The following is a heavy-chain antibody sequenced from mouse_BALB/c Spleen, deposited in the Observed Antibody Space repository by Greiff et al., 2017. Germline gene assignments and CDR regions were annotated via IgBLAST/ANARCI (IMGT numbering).Heavy chain of an antibody. CDR3: ARSPYGKDAMDY. CDR1: GFTFSSFG. Sequence: DVKLVESGGGLVQPGGSRKLSCAASGFTFSSFGMHWVRQAPEKGLEWVAYISSGSSTIYYADTVKGRFTISRDNPKNTLFLQMTSLRSEDTAMYYCARSPYGKDAMDYWGQGTSVTVSS. V-gene: IGHV5-17*02. D-gene: IGHD2-1*01. J-gene: IGHJ4*01. CDR2: ISSGSSTI.